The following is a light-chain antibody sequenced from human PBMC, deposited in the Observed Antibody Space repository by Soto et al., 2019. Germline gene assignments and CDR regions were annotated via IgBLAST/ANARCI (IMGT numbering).Light chain of an antibody. J-gene: IGKJ4*01. V-gene: IGKV1-39*01. CDR3: QQSYSTPP. CDR1: QSISSY. CDR2: AAS. Sequence: DIQMTQSPYSLSAYVGDRVTITCRASQSISSYLNWYQQKPGKAPKLLIYAASSLQSGVPSRFSGSGSGTDFTLTISSLQPEDFATYYCQQSYSTPPFGGGPKVDIK.